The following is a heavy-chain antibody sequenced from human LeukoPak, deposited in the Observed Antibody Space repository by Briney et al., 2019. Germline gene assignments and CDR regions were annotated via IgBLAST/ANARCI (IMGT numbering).Heavy chain of an antibody. CDR1: GFSFSRYL. J-gene: IGHJ6*03. V-gene: IGHV3-48*04. CDR2: ICSICSTI. CDR3: ARDSRSSYTSAWKLSAYYMDV. D-gene: IGHD6-19*01. Sequence: LAGGSLRLSCASSGFSFSRYLIIWVRQAPGKGLEWVSYICSICSTIYCADSVKGRFTISRENVKNSLYLQLNSLRAEDTALYYCARDSRSSYTSAWKLSAYYMDVWGKGPTVTVSS.